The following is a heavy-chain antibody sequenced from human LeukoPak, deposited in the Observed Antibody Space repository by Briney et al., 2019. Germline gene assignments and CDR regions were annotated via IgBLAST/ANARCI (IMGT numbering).Heavy chain of an antibody. CDR1: GGSISSSRYY. CDR3: ARGDVGATLDFYYFDMDV. D-gene: IGHD1-26*01. J-gene: IGHJ6*02. V-gene: IGHV4-39*01. CDR2: IYYSGST. Sequence: SETLSLTCTVSGGSISSSRYYWGWTRQPPGKGLEWIGSIYYSGSTYYNPSLKSRVTISVDTSRNQFSLKLSSVTAADTAVYYCARGDVGATLDFYYFDMDVWGRGTTVTISS.